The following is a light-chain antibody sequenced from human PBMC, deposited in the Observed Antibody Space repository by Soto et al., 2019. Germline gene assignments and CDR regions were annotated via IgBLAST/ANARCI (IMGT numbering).Light chain of an antibody. V-gene: IGLV2-23*01. J-gene: IGLJ3*02. CDR1: SRDVGLYNL. Sequence: QSALTQPASVSGSPGQTITISCTGTSRDVGLYNLVSWYQQHPGKAPKLMIYEGTKRPSGVSNRFSGSKSGNTASLTISGLQAEDEAHYYCCSYAGGRSWVFGGGTQLTVL. CDR2: EGT. CDR3: CSYAGGRSWV.